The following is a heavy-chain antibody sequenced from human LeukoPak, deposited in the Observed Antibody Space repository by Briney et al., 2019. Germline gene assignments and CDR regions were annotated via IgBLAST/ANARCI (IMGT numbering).Heavy chain of an antibody. CDR1: GFTFDDYA. Sequence: PGRSLRLSCAGSGFTFDDYAMHWVRQTPGKGLEWVSGISWNSGNIAYADFVKGRFTISRDNAKNSLYLQMSSLRAEDTALYYCAKDPFDYWGQGTLVTVSS. CDR3: AKDPFDY. CDR2: ISWNSGNI. V-gene: IGHV3-9*01. J-gene: IGHJ4*02.